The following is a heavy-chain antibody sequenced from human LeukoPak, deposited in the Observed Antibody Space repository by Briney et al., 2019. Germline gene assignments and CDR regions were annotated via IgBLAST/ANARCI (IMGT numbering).Heavy chain of an antibody. CDR1: GFTFSSYA. D-gene: IGHD3-22*01. CDR2: ISYDGSNK. V-gene: IGHV3-30-3*01. CDR3: ARGAYYYDSSGEGGAFDI. J-gene: IGHJ3*02. Sequence: EGSLRLSCAASGFTFSSYAMHWVRQAPGKGLEWVALISYDGSNKYYADSVKGRFTISRDNSKNTLYLQMNNLRAEDTAVYYCARGAYYYDSSGEGGAFDIWGQGTMVTVSS.